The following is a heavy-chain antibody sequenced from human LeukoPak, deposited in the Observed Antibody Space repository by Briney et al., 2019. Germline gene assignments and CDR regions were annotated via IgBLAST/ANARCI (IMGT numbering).Heavy chain of an antibody. CDR3: AKGGGYYDSSGYSYYFDY. V-gene: IGHV3-33*06. CDR1: GFTFSSYG. D-gene: IGHD3-22*01. J-gene: IGHJ4*02. Sequence: GRSLRLSCAASGFTFSSYGMHWVRQAPGKELEWVAVIWYDGSNKYYADSVKGRFTISRDNSKNTLYLQMNSLRAEDTAVYYCAKGGGYYDSSGYSYYFDYWGQGTLVTVSS. CDR2: IWYDGSNK.